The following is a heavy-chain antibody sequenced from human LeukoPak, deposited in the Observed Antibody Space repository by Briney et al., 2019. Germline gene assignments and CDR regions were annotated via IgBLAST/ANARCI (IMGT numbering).Heavy chain of an antibody. CDR2: ISSSSSTI. V-gene: IGHV3-48*04. J-gene: IGHJ4*02. CDR1: GFTFSSYS. CDR3: ARDVTMVRGPPEPIDY. D-gene: IGHD3-10*01. Sequence: GGSLRLSCAASGFTFSSYSMNWVRQAPGKGLEWVSYISSSSSTIYYADSVKGRFTISRDNAKNSLYLQMNSLRAEDTAVYYCARDVTMVRGPPEPIDYWGQGTLVTVSS.